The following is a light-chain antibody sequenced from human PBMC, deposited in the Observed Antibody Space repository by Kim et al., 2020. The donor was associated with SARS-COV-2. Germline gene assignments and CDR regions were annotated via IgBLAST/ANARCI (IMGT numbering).Light chain of an antibody. CDR3: RLYDGSAQLWV. CDR2: STN. V-gene: IGLV7-43*01. Sequence: GTVATTCGSRTGADTAGYYPNWFQQKPGPAPRALIYSTNSKHSGTPDRFSGSLLGGKAALTLSGVQPEDEAEYYCRLYDGSAQLWVFGGGTQLTVL. CDR1: TGADTAGYY. J-gene: IGLJ3*02.